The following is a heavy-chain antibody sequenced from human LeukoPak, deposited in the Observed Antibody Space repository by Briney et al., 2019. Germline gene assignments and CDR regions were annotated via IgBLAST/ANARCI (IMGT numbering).Heavy chain of an antibody. D-gene: IGHD6-19*01. CDR1: GYIYSSYW. Sequence: GESLKISCKGSGYIYSSYWMGCVRQLPGKGLEWMGIIYPTDSDTRYSPSFQGQVTISADKSINTAYLQWSSLKASDSGMYYCAGTTSGWTLFDIWGQGTMVTVSS. V-gene: IGHV5-51*01. CDR3: AGTTSGWTLFDI. J-gene: IGHJ3*02. CDR2: IYPTDSDT.